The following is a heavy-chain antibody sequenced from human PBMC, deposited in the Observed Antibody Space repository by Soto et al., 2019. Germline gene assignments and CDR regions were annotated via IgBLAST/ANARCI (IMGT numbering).Heavy chain of an antibody. D-gene: IGHD6-13*01. CDR3: ARDPAAAAYYFDS. J-gene: IGHJ4*02. CDR2: INAGIGNT. CDR1: GYTFTSYA. Sequence: ASVKVSCKASGYTFTSYAMHWVRQAPGQRLEWMGWINAGIGNTKHSQKFQGRVTITRDAYVSRAYMELSSLRSEDTAVYYCARDPAAAAYYFDSWGQGTLVTVSS. V-gene: IGHV1-3*01.